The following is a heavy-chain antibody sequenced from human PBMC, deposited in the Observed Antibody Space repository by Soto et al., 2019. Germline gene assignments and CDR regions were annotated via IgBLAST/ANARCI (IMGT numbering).Heavy chain of an antibody. CDR3: ARDLGHGNGPFDY. J-gene: IGHJ4*02. V-gene: IGHV3-33*01. CDR1: GFTFTAYG. Sequence: SLRLSCAASGFTFTAYGMHWVRQAPGKGLEWVAVIWYDGTKKYCADSVKGRFTISRDNSRNSLYLQVNSLRVEDTAVYYCARDLGHGNGPFDYWGQGVLVTVSS. CDR2: IWYDGTKK. D-gene: IGHD1-26*01.